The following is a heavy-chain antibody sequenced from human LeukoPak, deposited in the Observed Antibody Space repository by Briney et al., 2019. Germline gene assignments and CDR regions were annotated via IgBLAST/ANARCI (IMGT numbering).Heavy chain of an antibody. CDR2: IYYSGST. Sequence: SETLSLTCTVSGGSISSSSYYWGWIRQPPGKGLEWIGSIYYSGSTYYNPSLKSRVTISVDTSKNQFSLKLSSVTAADTAVYYCASHQRGFDYWGQGTLVTVSS. CDR3: ASHQRGFDY. D-gene: IGHD3-10*01. V-gene: IGHV4-39*01. CDR1: GGSISSSSYY. J-gene: IGHJ4*02.